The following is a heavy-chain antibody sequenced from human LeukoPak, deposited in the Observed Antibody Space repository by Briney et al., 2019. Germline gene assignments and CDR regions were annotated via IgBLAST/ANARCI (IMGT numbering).Heavy chain of an antibody. V-gene: IGHV4-59*01. J-gene: IGHJ6*02. CDR3: AKDSGMNVVVVAANYYYYGMDV. CDR2: IYYSGST. CDR1: GFTFSSYS. Sequence: PGGSLRLSCAASGFTFSSYSMNWVRQAPGKGLEWIGYIYYSGSTNYNPSLKSRVTISVDTSKNQFSLKLSSVTAADTAVYYCAKDSGMNVVVVAANYYYYGMDVWGQGTTVTVSS. D-gene: IGHD2-15*01.